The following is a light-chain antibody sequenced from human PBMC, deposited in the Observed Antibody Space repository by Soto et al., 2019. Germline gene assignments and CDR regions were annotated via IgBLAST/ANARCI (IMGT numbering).Light chain of an antibody. CDR1: QGIIDY. J-gene: IGKJ1*01. V-gene: IGKV1-27*01. Sequence: DIQMTQSPSSLSASVGDRVTITCRASQGIIDYLAWYQQKPGKVPTLLIYAASTLQSEVPSRFSGSGAGTDFKLTISSLQPEDVATYYCQKYNTTPQTFGPGTKVEIK. CDR3: QKYNTTPQT. CDR2: AAS.